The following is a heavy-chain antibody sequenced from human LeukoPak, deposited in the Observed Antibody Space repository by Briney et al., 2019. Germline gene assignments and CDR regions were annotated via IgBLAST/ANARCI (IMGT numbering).Heavy chain of an antibody. CDR3: ARANDYATPYYYYYYGMDV. D-gene: IGHD4-17*01. J-gene: IGHJ6*02. CDR1: GFTLSSYS. V-gene: IGHV3-21*01. CDR2: ISSSSSYI. Sequence: GGSLRLSCAASGFTLSSYSMNWVRQAPGKGLEWVSSISSSSSYIYYADSVKGRFTISRDNAKNSLYLQMNSLRAEDTAVYYCARANDYATPYYYYYYGMDVWGQGTTVTVSS.